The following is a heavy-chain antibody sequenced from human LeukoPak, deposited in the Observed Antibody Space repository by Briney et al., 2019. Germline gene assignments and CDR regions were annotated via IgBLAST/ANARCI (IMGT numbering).Heavy chain of an antibody. Sequence: PSETLSLTCTVSGGSSSSGDYYWSWIRQPPGKGLEWIGYIYYSGSTYYNPSLKSRVTISVDTSKNQFSLKLSSVTAADTAVYYCARGSPSGYSYGLDYWGQGTLVTVSS. J-gene: IGHJ4*02. V-gene: IGHV4-30-4*01. D-gene: IGHD5-18*01. CDR1: GGSSSSGDYY. CDR3: ARGSPSGYSYGLDY. CDR2: IYYSGST.